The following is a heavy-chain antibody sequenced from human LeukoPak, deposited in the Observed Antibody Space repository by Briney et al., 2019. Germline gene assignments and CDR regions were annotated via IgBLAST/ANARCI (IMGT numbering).Heavy chain of an antibody. CDR3: ARGTEEIVVVMGFEY. J-gene: IGHJ4*02. Sequence: ASLEVSCKASGYTFTGYYMHWVRQAPGQGLEWMVGINPNSGGTNYAQKFQGRVTMTRDTSISTAYMELSRLRSDDTAVYYCARGTEEIVVVMGFEYWGQGTLVTVSS. V-gene: IGHV1-2*02. CDR2: INPNSGGT. D-gene: IGHD3-22*01. CDR1: GYTFTGYY.